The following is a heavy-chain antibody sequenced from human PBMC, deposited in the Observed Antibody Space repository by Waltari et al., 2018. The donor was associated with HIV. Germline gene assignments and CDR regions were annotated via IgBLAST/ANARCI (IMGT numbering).Heavy chain of an antibody. CDR3: VRDLFHGGGSPDY. J-gene: IGHJ4*02. CDR2: ITHAGYTP. CDR1: GFTFSSYD. D-gene: IGHD3-10*01. V-gene: IGHV3-23*01. Sequence: EVQLLESGGGLVQPGGSLRLSCAASGFTFSSYDMFWVRQAPGKGWGGGLGITHAGYTPFYADSAKGRFAISRDNSKNTLYLQMNSLRVEDTAVYYCVRDLFHGGGSPDYWGQGTLVTVSS.